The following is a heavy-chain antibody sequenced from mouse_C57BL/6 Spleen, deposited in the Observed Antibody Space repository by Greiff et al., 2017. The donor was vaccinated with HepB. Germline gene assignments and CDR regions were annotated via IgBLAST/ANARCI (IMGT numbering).Heavy chain of an antibody. J-gene: IGHJ4*01. CDR1: GYTFTSYW. D-gene: IGHD2-5*01. CDR3: ASYYSNYEAMDY. V-gene: IGHV1-50*01. Sequence: VQLQQPGAELVKPGASVKLSCKASGYTFTSYWMQWVKQRPGQGLEWIGEIDPSDSYTNYNQKFKGKATLTVDTSSSTAYMQLSSLTSEDSAVYYCASYYSNYEAMDYWGQGTSVTVSS. CDR2: IDPSDSYT.